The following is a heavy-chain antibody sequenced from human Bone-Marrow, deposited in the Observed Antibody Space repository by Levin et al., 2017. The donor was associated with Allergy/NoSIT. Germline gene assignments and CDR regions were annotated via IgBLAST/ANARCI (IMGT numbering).Heavy chain of an antibody. D-gene: IGHD2-8*01. CDR1: GDSISSGGSS. J-gene: IGHJ4*02. V-gene: IGHV4-30-2*01. CDR2: IFQSGST. CDR3: ARGVFLSD. Sequence: SETLSLTCAVSGDSISSGGSSWSWIRQPPGTALQWIGYIFQSGSTYYNPSLKSRVTLSIDRSKNQFSLNLTSVTAADTAVYYCARGVFLSDWGQGTLVTVSS.